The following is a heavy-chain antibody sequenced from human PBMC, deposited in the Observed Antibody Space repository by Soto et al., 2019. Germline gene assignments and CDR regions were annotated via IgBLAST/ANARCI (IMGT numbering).Heavy chain of an antibody. CDR1: GGSISRGDYY. CDR3: ARSDGRY. Sequence: SETLSLTCTVSGGSISRGDYYWSWIRQPPGKGLECIGYIYYSGSTNYNPSLKSRVTISVDTSKNQCSLTLSSVTAADTAAYYCARSDGRYWGQGTLVTVSS. J-gene: IGHJ4*02. CDR2: IYYSGST. V-gene: IGHV4-30-4*01.